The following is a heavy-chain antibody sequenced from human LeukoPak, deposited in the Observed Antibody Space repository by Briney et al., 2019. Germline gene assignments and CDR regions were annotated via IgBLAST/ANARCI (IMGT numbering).Heavy chain of an antibody. V-gene: IGHV3-23*01. CDR1: GFTFSSYA. CDR2: ISGSGSST. J-gene: IGHJ3*02. D-gene: IGHD6-19*01. Sequence: GGSLRLSCAASGFTFSSYAMSWVRQAPGKGLEWVSGISGSGSSTYYADSVKGRFTISRDNSKNTLYLQMSSLRAEDTALYFCAKDIRYSSGSDAFDIWGQGTMVTVSS. CDR3: AKDIRYSSGSDAFDI.